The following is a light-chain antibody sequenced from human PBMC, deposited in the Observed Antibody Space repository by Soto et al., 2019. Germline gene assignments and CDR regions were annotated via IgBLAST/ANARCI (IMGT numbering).Light chain of an antibody. CDR2: DAY. V-gene: IGKV3D-20*02. J-gene: IGKJ1*01. Sequence: EIVLTQYQGTLSLSPGERATLSCGASQSVSSSYLAWYQQKPGQAPRLLIYDAYNRATGIPARFSGSVSGTDFTLTISNLEPEDFAVYYCQQHSHWPPWTFGQGTKVDIK. CDR1: QSVSSSY. CDR3: QQHSHWPPWT.